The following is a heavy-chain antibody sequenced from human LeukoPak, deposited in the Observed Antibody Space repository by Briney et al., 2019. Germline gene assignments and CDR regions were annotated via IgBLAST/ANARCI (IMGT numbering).Heavy chain of an antibody. J-gene: IGHJ4*02. V-gene: IGHV3-43D*03. CDR2: ISWDGGST. Sequence: QAGGSLRLSCAASGFTFDDYAMHWVRQAPGKGLEGVSLISWDGGSTYYADSVKGRFTISRDNSRNSLYLQMNSLRAEDTALYCCAKDNGVGATAGLDYWGQGTLVTVSS. CDR1: GFTFDDYA. CDR3: AKDNGVGATAGLDY. D-gene: IGHD1-26*01.